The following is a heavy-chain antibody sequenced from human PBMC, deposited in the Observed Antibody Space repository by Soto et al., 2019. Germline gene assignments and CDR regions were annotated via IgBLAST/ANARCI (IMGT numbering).Heavy chain of an antibody. J-gene: IGHJ4*02. CDR1: GFTFSNYA. V-gene: IGHV3-23*01. CDR3: AKGYTSAWS. CDR2: ISASGATT. D-gene: IGHD6-13*01. Sequence: EVQLLESGGGLVQPGGSLTLSCAASGFTFSNYAMNWVRQAPGEGLDWVSTISASGATTFYADSVKGRFTISRDNSKNTLYLQMSSLRAEDTALYYCAKGYTSAWSWGQGTLVTVSS.